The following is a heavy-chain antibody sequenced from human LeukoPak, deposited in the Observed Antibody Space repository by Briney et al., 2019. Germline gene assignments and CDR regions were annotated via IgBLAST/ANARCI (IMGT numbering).Heavy chain of an antibody. J-gene: IGHJ4*02. V-gene: IGHV1-18*01. CDR1: GYSFSNYG. D-gene: IGHD6-6*01. Sequence: ASVKVSCKASGYSFSNYGIGWARQAPGQGLEWMGWISTYTDDIKYAENLQGRLTMTTDTPTSTAYMELRSLRSDDTAVYYCASGEYSISHFGYWGQGTQVVVSS. CDR3: ASGEYSISHFGY. CDR2: ISTYTDDI.